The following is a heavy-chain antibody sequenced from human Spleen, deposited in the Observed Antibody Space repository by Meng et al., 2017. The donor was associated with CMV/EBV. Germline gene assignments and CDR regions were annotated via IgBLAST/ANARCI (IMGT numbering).Heavy chain of an antibody. D-gene: IGHD3-3*01. Sequence: GESLKISCKGSGYSFTSYWIGWVRQMPEKGLEWMGIIYPGDSDTRYSPSFQGQVTISADKSVSTAYLQWRSLKASDTAMYYCARLKGGRFLEWLQKYYYYYGMDVWGQGTTVTVSS. J-gene: IGHJ6*02. CDR2: IYPGDSDT. CDR3: ARLKGGRFLEWLQKYYYYYGMDV. V-gene: IGHV5-51*01. CDR1: GYSFTSYW.